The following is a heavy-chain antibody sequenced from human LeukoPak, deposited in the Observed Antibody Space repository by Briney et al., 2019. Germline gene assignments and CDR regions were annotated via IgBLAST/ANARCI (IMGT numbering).Heavy chain of an antibody. Sequence: GGSLRLSCAVSGFTLSNYGMHWVRRAPGRGLEWVAVIWYDGTNKYYADSVRGRFTISRDSSKNTLYLQMNSLRAEDTAVYYCARAGIVVVPAAKYYYGMDVWGQGTTVTVSS. V-gene: IGHV3-33*01. CDR3: ARAGIVVVPAAKYYYGMDV. J-gene: IGHJ6*02. CDR1: GFTLSNYG. D-gene: IGHD2-2*01. CDR2: IWYDGTNK.